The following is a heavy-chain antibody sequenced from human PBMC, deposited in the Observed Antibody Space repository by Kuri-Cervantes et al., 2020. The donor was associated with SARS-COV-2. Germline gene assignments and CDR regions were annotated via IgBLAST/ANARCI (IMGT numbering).Heavy chain of an antibody. D-gene: IGHD2-2*01. V-gene: IGHV3-21*01. CDR2: ISSSSSYI. J-gene: IGHJ6*02. CDR1: GFTFSDYY. CDR3: ARDVNIVVVPAYYYGMDV. Sequence: GGSLRLSCAASGFTFSDYYMSWVRQAPGKGLEWVSSISSSSSYIYYADSVKGRFTISRDNAKNSLYLQMNSLRAEDTAVYYCARDVNIVVVPAYYYGMDVWGQGTTVTVSS.